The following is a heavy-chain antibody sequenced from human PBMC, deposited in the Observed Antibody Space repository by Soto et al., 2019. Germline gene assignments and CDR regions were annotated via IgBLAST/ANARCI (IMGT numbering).Heavy chain of an antibody. Sequence: PSETLSLTYXVXGGSISSYYWSWIRQPPGKGLEWIGYIYYSGSTNYNPSLKSRVTISVDTSKNQFSLKLSSVTAADTAVYYCARAAAMDSSGYWIPDAFDIWGQGTMVTVSS. CDR1: GGSISSYY. V-gene: IGHV4-59*01. CDR2: IYYSGST. D-gene: IGHD3-22*01. CDR3: ARAAAMDSSGYWIPDAFDI. J-gene: IGHJ3*02.